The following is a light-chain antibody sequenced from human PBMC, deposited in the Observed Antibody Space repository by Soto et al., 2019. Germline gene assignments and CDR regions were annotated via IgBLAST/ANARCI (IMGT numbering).Light chain of an antibody. Sequence: DIQMTQSPSTLSASVGDRVTITCRARQSISPWLAWYQQKPGKAPKLLIYKASTLESGVPSRFSGSGSGTEFTLTISSLQPDDFATYYCQQYNSYSYTFGQGTKLEIK. CDR3: QQYNSYSYT. V-gene: IGKV1-5*03. CDR2: KAS. J-gene: IGKJ2*01. CDR1: QSISPW.